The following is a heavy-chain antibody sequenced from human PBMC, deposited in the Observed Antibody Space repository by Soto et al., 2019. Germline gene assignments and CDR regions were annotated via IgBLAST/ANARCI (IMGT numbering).Heavy chain of an antibody. CDR1: GYTFTSYY. CDR2: INPSGGST. J-gene: IGHJ4*02. Sequence: ASVKVSCKASGYTFTSYYMHWVRQAPGQGLEWMGIINPSGGSTSYAQKFQGRVTMTRDTSTSTVYMELSSLRSEDTAVYYCARDPGSPQWLAKYYFDYSFQGPLVTVSS. D-gene: IGHD6-19*01. V-gene: IGHV1-46*01. CDR3: ARDPGSPQWLAKYYFDY.